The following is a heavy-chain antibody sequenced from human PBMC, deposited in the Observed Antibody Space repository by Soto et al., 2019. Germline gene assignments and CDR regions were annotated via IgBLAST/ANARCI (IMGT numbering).Heavy chain of an antibody. J-gene: IGHJ4*02. V-gene: IGHV1-18*01. CDR1: GYTFTRYG. CDR2: ISAYNGNT. D-gene: IGHD4-17*01. Sequence: QVQLVQSGDEVKKPGASVKVSCKASGYTFTRYGISWVRQAPGQGLDWMGWISAYNGNTNYAQKLQGRVTMTTDTSTSTAYMELRSLRSDDTAVYYCARDQPYGDYVYHVNWGQGTLVTVSS. CDR3: ARDQPYGDYVYHVN.